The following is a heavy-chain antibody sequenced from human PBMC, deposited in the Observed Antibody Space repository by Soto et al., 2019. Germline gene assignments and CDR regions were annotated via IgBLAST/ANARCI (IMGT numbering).Heavy chain of an antibody. Sequence: SETLSLTCTFSGGSFSTFYWSWIRQSPGTGLEWIGYISYNGDTNYNPSLKSRATISIATSKNQFSPKLTSLTAADTALYYCVRGGRGDSKWSYYFDYWGQGTLVTVSS. CDR1: GGSFSTFY. J-gene: IGHJ4*02. V-gene: IGHV4-59*01. CDR2: ISYNGDT. CDR3: VRGGRGDSKWSYYFDY. D-gene: IGHD3-10*01.